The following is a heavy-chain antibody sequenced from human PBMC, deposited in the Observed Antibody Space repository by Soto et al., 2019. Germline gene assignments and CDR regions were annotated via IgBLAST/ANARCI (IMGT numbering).Heavy chain of an antibody. D-gene: IGHD5-12*01. Sequence: QVQLVESGGGVVQPGRSLRLSCAASGFTFSSYAMHWVRQAPGKGLEWVAVISYDGSNKYYADSVKGRFTISRDNSKNTLYLQMNSLRAEDTAVYYCARDRGRSDGYNEFDYWGQGTLVTVSS. CDR1: GFTFSSYA. V-gene: IGHV3-30-3*01. CDR3: ARDRGRSDGYNEFDY. J-gene: IGHJ4*02. CDR2: ISYDGSNK.